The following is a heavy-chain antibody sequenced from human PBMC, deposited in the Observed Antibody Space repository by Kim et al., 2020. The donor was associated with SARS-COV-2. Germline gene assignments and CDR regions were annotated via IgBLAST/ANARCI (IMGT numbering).Heavy chain of an antibody. Sequence: SVKVSCKASGGTFSSYAISWVRQAPGQGLEWMGGIIPIFGTANYAQKFQGRVTITADESTSTAYMELSSLRSEDTAVYYCARDIVVVPAAMPTYYYYGMDVWGQGTTVTVSS. CDR2: IIPIFGTA. D-gene: IGHD2-2*01. J-gene: IGHJ6*02. CDR3: ARDIVVVPAAMPTYYYYGMDV. CDR1: GGTFSSYA. V-gene: IGHV1-69*13.